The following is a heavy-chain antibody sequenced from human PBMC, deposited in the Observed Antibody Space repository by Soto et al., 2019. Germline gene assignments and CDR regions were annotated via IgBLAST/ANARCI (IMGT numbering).Heavy chain of an antibody. V-gene: IGHV4-30-2*01. D-gene: IGHD3-22*01. Sequence: PSETLCLTCGVFGGTMNIGGFSWSLNKQPPGKVLEWIGYIYHSGSTYYNPSLKSRVTISVDRSKNQFSLKLSSVTAADTAVYYCARGGRDYYDSSGYLSNWFDPWGQGTLVTVSS. CDR2: IYHSGST. CDR3: ARGGRDYYDSSGYLSNWFDP. CDR1: GGTMNIGGFS. J-gene: IGHJ5*02.